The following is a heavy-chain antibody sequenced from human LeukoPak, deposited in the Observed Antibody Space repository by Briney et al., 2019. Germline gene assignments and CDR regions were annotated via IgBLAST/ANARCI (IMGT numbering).Heavy chain of an antibody. CDR2: ISSSSSSI. V-gene: IGHV3-21*04. Sequence: GGSLRLSCAVSGFTFSSYGMSWVRQAPGKGLEWVSSISSSSSSIYYADSVKGRFTISRDNAKNSLYLQMNSLRAEDMALYYCAKSDGGSYSDGFDIWGQGTMVTVSS. D-gene: IGHD1-26*01. J-gene: IGHJ3*02. CDR3: AKSDGGSYSDGFDI. CDR1: GFTFSSYG.